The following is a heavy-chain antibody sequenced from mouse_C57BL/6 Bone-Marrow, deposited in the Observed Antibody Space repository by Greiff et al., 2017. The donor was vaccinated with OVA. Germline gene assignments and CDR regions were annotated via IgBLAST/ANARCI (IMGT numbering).Heavy chain of an antibody. V-gene: IGHV1-18*01. D-gene: IGHD2-4*01. CDR3: ARGGYYDYDGGAWFAY. CDR1: GYTFTDYN. Sequence: VQLQQPGPELAKPGASVKIPCKASGYTFTDYNMDWVKQSNGKSLEWIGDINSNNGGTIYNQKFKGKATLTVDKSSSTAYMELRSLTSEDTAVYYCARGGYYDYDGGAWFAYWGQGTLVTVSA. CDR2: INSNNGGT. J-gene: IGHJ3*01.